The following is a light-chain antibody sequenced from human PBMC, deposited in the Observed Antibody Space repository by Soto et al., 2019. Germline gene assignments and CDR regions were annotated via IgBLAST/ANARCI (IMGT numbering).Light chain of an antibody. J-gene: IGLJ2*01. CDR3: GTWDSSLSVGVV. Sequence: QAVVTQPPSVSAAPGQKVTISCSGSSSNIGNNYVSWYQQLPGTAPKLLIYDNNKRPSGIPDRFSGSKSGTSATLGITGLQTGDEADYYCGTWDSSLSVGVVFGGGTKLTVL. CDR2: DNN. V-gene: IGLV1-51*01. CDR1: SSNIGNNY.